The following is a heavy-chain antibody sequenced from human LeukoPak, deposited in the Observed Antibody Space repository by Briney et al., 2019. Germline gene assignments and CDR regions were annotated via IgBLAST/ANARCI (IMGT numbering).Heavy chain of an antibody. J-gene: IGHJ4*02. V-gene: IGHV4-31*03. Sequence: SETLSLTCTVSGSSVSSDEYYWSWVRQQPGKGLEWIGYVDYSGSSYYIPSLESRVTMSVEVSKNQFSLETRSVTAADTAVYYCARVTVLRFLEWFLDFWGQGALVTVSS. CDR3: ARVTVLRFLEWFLDF. CDR1: GSSVSSDEYY. CDR2: VDYSGSS. D-gene: IGHD3-3*01.